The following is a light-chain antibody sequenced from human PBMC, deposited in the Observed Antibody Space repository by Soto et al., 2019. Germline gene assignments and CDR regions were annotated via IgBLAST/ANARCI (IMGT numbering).Light chain of an antibody. CDR1: QTISGW. CDR3: LQYNGYYRT. Sequence: DIQMTQSPSTLSASVGDTVTITCRASQTISGWLAWYQQRPGKAPNLLIFDASTLESGVPSRFSGSGSGTTSTLTISSLQSDDFATYYCLQYNGYYRTFGQGTKVDI. V-gene: IGKV1-5*01. J-gene: IGKJ1*01. CDR2: DAS.